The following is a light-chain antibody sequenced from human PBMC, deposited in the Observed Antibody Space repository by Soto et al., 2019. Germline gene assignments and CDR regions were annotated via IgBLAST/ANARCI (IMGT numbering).Light chain of an antibody. CDR2: KAC. Sequence: DSPMTQSRSTLSAYVGDRVTIICRASQSVSTWLAWYQQKPGKAPKLLIYKACNLESGVPSRFTGSGSGTEFTLTIRSLQPEDFATYYCQQYNSGTFGQGTKVDIK. J-gene: IGKJ1*01. CDR3: QQYNSGT. CDR1: QSVSTW. V-gene: IGKV1-5*03.